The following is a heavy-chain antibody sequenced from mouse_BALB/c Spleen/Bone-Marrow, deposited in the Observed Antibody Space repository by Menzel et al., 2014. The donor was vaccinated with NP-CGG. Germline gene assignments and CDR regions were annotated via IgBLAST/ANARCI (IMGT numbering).Heavy chain of an antibody. CDR2: INPSSGGT. V-gene: IGHV1S16*01. D-gene: IGHD2-4*01. J-gene: IGHJ4*01. Sequence: VQLQQSGAELVKPGASVKLSCKASGYTFTTYWMHWVRLRPGQGFDWIGEINPSSGGTYYNEKFRRKATLTVDKSSSTAYMLLSSLTSEDSAVYYCTIEYGITTKDYYALDYWGQGTSVTVSS. CDR3: TIEYGITTKDYYALDY. CDR1: GYTFTTYW.